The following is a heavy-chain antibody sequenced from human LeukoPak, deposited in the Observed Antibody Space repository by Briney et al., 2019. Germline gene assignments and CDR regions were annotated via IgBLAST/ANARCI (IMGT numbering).Heavy chain of an antibody. CDR1: GFTFSNNA. V-gene: IGHV3-23*01. CDR3: VKADGVTPE. CDR2: ISATGGAT. Sequence: GGSLRLSCAVSGFTFSNNAMSWVRQAPGKGLECVSAISATGGATYYADSVKGRITISRDNSKSTLYLQMNSLRAEDTAVYYCVKADGVTPEWGQGTLVTVSS. D-gene: IGHD5-18*01. J-gene: IGHJ4*02.